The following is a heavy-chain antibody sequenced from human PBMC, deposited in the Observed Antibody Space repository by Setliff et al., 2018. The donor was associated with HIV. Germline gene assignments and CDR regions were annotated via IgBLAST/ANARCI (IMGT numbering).Heavy chain of an antibody. D-gene: IGHD3-22*01. J-gene: IGHJ6*03. V-gene: IGHV1-69*13. Sequence: SVKVSCKTSGGTFSSYAVSWVRQAPGQGLEWMGGIIPIFATADYAQKFQGRVTISADESTSTAYMELSSLRSEDTAVYYCASGDPMTAVDQLLERYYYMDVWGKGTTVTVSS. CDR3: ASGDPMTAVDQLLERYYYMDV. CDR2: IIPIFATA. CDR1: GGTFSSYA.